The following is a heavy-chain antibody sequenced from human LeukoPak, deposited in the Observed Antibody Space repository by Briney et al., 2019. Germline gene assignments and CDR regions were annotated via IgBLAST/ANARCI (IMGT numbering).Heavy chain of an antibody. CDR2: ISSSSTYI. D-gene: IGHD1-7*01. CDR1: GFTFSSYS. V-gene: IGHV3-21*01. Sequence: GGSLRLSCAASGFTFSSYSINWVRQAPGKGLEWVSSISSSSTYIYYADSVKGRFTISRDNPKNMLYLQMNGLRPEDTAVYYCAKLPTGPIIHYWGQGTLVTVSS. J-gene: IGHJ4*02. CDR3: AKLPTGPIIHY.